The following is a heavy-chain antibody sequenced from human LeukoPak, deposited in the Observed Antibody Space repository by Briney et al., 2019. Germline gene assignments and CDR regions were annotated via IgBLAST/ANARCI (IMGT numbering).Heavy chain of an antibody. CDR2: FCYGGRT. Sequence: SETLSLTCAVSDTSFNTHSYCWAWIRQPPGMGLEWIATFCYGGRTYYNPPLNGRVSISVATSKNQLALEVTSGTAADTAFYYCAGQDRGPLRFLEFDFWGQGALVTVSS. CDR3: AGQDRGPLRFLEFDF. CDR1: DTSFNTHSYC. V-gene: IGHV4-39*01. J-gene: IGHJ4*02. D-gene: IGHD3-3*01.